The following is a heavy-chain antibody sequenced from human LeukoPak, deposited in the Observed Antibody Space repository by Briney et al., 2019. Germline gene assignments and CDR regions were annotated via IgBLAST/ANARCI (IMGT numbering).Heavy chain of an antibody. D-gene: IGHD4-17*01. V-gene: IGHV5-51*01. CDR3: ARTVTVTTGYFDY. CDR1: GYSFTSYW. J-gene: IGHJ4*02. CDR2: IYPGDSDT. Sequence: GESLKISCQGSGYSFTSYWIGWVRQLPGKGLEWMGIIYPGDSDTRYSPSFQGQVTISADKSISTAYLQWSSLKASDTAMYYCARTVTVTTGYFDYWGQGTLVTVSS.